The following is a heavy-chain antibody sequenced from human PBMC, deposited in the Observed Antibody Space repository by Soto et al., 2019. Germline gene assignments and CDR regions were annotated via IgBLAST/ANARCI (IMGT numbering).Heavy chain of an antibody. D-gene: IGHD3-3*01. CDR1: GGSFSGYY. J-gene: IGHJ3*02. Sequence: QVQLQQWGAGLLKPSETLSLTCAVYGGSFSGYYWSWIRQPPGKGLEWIGEINHSGSTNYNPSHKSRVTISVDTSKNQFSLKLSSVTAADTAVYYCARLINYDFWSGYLNDAFDIWGQGTMVTVSS. CDR2: INHSGST. CDR3: ARLINYDFWSGYLNDAFDI. V-gene: IGHV4-34*01.